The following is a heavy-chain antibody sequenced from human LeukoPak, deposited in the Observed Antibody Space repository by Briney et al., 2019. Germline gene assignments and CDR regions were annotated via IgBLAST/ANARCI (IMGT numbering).Heavy chain of an antibody. V-gene: IGHV1-2*02. D-gene: IGHD6-13*01. CDR2: INPNSGGT. CDR3: ARIVIAAAGTDLDY. CDR1: GYTFTGYY. J-gene: IGHJ4*02. Sequence: ASAKVSCKASGYTFTGYYMHWVRQAPGQGLEWMGWINPNSGGTNYAQKFQGRVTMTRDTSISTAYMELSRLRSDDTAVYHCARIVIAAAGTDLDYWGQGTLVTVSS.